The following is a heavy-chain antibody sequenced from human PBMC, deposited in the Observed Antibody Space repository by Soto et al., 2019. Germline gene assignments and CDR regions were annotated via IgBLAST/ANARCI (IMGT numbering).Heavy chain of an antibody. D-gene: IGHD3-3*01. CDR3: ARGVPLEWLLPRTDYSDY. CDR1: GGSISSGDYY. Sequence: SETLSLTCTVSGGSISSGDYYWSWIRQPPGKGLEWIGYIYYSGSTYYNPSLKSRVTISVDTSKNQFSLKLSSVTAADTAVYYCARGVPLEWLLPRTDYSDYWGQGTLVTVSS. V-gene: IGHV4-30-4*01. J-gene: IGHJ4*02. CDR2: IYYSGST.